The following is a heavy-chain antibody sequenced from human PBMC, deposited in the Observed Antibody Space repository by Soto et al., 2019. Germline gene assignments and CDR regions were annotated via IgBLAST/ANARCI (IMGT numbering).Heavy chain of an antibody. CDR3: ARGPSRLYCSCTSCSGYYGMVV. J-gene: IGHJ6*02. CDR2: INSDGSST. D-gene: IGHD2-2*01. Sequence: QPGGSLRLSCAASGFTFSSYWMHWVRQAPGKGLVWVSRINSDGSSTSYADSVKGRFTISRDNAKNTLYLQMNSLRAEDTAVYYCARGPSRLYCSCTSCSGYYGMVVWGQGTTVTVSS. CDR1: GFTFSSYW. V-gene: IGHV3-74*01.